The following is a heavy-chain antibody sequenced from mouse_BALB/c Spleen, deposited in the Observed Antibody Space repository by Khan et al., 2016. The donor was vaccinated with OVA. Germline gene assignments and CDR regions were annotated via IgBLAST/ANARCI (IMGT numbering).Heavy chain of an antibody. CDR3: ARTGYDYFDY. CDR1: GFTFSGFG. V-gene: IGHV5-17*02. Sequence: EVELVESGGGLVQPGGSRKLSCAASGFTFSGFGMHWVRQAPEKGLEWVAYISSGSSTIYYADTVKGRFTISRDHHKNTLVLQMTSLRSEDTAMYFCARTGYDYFDYWGQGTTLTVSS. D-gene: IGHD2-2*01. J-gene: IGHJ2*01. CDR2: ISSGSSTI.